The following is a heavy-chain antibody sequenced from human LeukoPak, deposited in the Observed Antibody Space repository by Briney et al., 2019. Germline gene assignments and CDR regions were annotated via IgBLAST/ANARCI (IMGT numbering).Heavy chain of an antibody. J-gene: IGHJ4*02. Sequence: GGSLRLSCAASGFIFNKHAMSWVRQAPGKGLEWVGRIKSKADGETIDYAAPVKGRFTFSRDDSKNMLYLQMNSLKSEDTAVYYCSTLTSRGLSDSWGQGTLVTVSS. D-gene: IGHD1-20*01. CDR3: STLTSRGLSDS. CDR1: GFIFNKHA. V-gene: IGHV3-15*01. CDR2: IKSKADGETI.